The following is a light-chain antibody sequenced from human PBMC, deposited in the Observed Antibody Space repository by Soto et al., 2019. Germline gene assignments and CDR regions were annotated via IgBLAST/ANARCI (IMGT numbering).Light chain of an antibody. CDR3: QQYSGWPYT. V-gene: IGKV3-11*01. Sequence: EIVLTQSPATLSLSPGERATLSCRASQSVSSYLAWYQQKPGQAPRLLIYDASNRATGIPARFSGSGSGTDFTLTISSLEPEDFAVYYCQQYSGWPYTFGQGTKLEIK. CDR2: DAS. CDR1: QSVSSY. J-gene: IGKJ2*01.